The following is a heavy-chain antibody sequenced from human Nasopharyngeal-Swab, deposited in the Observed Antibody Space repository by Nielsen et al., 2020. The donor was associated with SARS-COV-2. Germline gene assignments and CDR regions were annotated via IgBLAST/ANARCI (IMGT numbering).Heavy chain of an antibody. J-gene: IGHJ6*02. CDR3: AREKGYQVLLDYYYHGLDV. CDR1: GFLFNSYW. D-gene: IGHD3-10*01. CDR2: IKQDGSER. Sequence: GGSLRLSCAASGFLFNSYWMTWVRQAPGKGLEWVANIKQDGSERYYVDSVKGRFTISRDNAKKSLWLQMSSLRGEDTAVYFCAREKGYQVLLDYYYHGLDVWGHGTAVTVSS. V-gene: IGHV3-7*03.